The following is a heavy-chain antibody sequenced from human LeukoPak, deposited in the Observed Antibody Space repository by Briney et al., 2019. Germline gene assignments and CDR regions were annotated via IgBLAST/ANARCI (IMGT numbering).Heavy chain of an antibody. CDR3: ARDEYSSGWYENYYYYMDV. CDR1: GYTFTSNG. D-gene: IGHD6-19*01. J-gene: IGHJ6*03. V-gene: IGHV1-18*01. Sequence: GASVNVSCKASGYTFTSNGISRVRQAPGQGLEWMGWISVYNGDTNYAQKLQGRVTMTTDTSTSTAYMELRSLRSDDTAVYYCARDEYSSGWYENYYYYMDVWGKGTTVTVSS. CDR2: ISVYNGDT.